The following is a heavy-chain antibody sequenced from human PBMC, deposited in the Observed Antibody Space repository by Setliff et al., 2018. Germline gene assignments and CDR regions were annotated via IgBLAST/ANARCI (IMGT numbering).Heavy chain of an antibody. Sequence: GESLKISCKASGYSFTDYWSAWVRQMPGKDLEWMGIIYPSNSNIKYSTSFEAQITFSVDKSITTAYLQWSSLKASDTAIYYCARHRVGNSGYAIPILDFWGQGALVTVSS. CDR1: GYSFTDYW. V-gene: IGHV5-51*01. J-gene: IGHJ4*02. D-gene: IGHD5-12*01. CDR3: ARHRVGNSGYAIPILDF. CDR2: IYPSNSNI.